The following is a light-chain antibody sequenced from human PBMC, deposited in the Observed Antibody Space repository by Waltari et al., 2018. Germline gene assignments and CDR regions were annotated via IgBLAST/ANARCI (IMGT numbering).Light chain of an antibody. V-gene: IGKV3-20*01. CDR1: QSVSSNY. J-gene: IGKJ2*01. Sequence: EIVLTQSPGPLSLSPGERATPSCRASQSVSSNYLAWYQQKPGQAPRPLIYGASSRATGIPDRFSGSGSGADFTLTITRLEPEDFAVYYCQQYGSSPYTFGQGTKLEIK. CDR2: GAS. CDR3: QQYGSSPYT.